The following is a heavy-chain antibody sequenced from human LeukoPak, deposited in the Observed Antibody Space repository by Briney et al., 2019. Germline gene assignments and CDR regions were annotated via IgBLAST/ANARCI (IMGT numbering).Heavy chain of an antibody. CDR1: GFTFSSHA. CDR3: ACTAYYYYYLDV. Sequence: GRSLRLSCAASGFTFSSHAMSWVRQAPGEGLEWVSAVSGSGDNTYYADSVRGRFTISRDNSKNTLYLHMSSLRAEDTAVYYCACTAYYYYYLDVWGKGTTVTVSS. J-gene: IGHJ6*03. V-gene: IGHV3-23*01. D-gene: IGHD5-18*01. CDR2: VSGSGDNT.